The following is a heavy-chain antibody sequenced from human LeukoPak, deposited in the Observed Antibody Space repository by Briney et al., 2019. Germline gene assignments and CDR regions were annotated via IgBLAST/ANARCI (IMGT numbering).Heavy chain of an antibody. Sequence: GGSLRLSCAASGFTFSSYAMSWVRQAPGKGLEWVAVISYDGSNKYYADSVKGRFTISRDNSKNTLYLQMNSLRAEDTAVYYCARAPPYDFWSGYYTGGFDYWGQGTLVTVSS. CDR1: GFTFSSYA. V-gene: IGHV3-30-3*01. D-gene: IGHD3-3*01. CDR3: ARAPPYDFWSGYYTGGFDY. J-gene: IGHJ4*02. CDR2: ISYDGSNK.